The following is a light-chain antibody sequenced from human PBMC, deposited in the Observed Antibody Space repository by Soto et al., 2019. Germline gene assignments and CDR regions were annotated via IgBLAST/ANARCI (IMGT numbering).Light chain of an antibody. CDR1: ESVSSY. CDR2: DAS. Sequence: EIVLTQSPATLSLSPGERATLSCRASESVSSYLAWYQQKPGQAPRLLIYDASNSATGIPARFGGSGSGTDFALTISSLEPEDFAVYYCQQRSNWPPAFGQGTKLEIK. CDR3: QQRSNWPPA. J-gene: IGKJ2*01. V-gene: IGKV3-11*01.